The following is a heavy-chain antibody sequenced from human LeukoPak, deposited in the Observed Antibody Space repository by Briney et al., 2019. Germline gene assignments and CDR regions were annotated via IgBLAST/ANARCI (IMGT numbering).Heavy chain of an antibody. CDR1: GFTFSSYA. CDR3: AKTGAAGTISSNFDS. J-gene: IGHJ4*02. CDR2: ISYSGGST. V-gene: IGHV3-23*01. Sequence: GGSLRLSCAASGFTFSSYAMSWVRQAPGKGLEWVSAISYSGGSTYFADSVKGRFTISRDNSKNMVILRMNSLRAEDTALYYCAKTGAAGTISSNFDSWGQGTPVTVSS. D-gene: IGHD6-13*01.